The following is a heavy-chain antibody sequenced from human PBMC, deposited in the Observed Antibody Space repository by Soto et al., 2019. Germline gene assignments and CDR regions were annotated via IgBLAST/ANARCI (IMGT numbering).Heavy chain of an antibody. V-gene: IGHV3-23*01. CDR1: GFTFSSYA. Sequence: LRLSCAASGFTFSSYAMSWVRQAPGKGLEWVSAISGSGGSTYYADSVKGRFTISRDNSKNTLYLQMNSLRAEDTAVYYCAKDPLMQSSGYYSWFDYCGQLPLVTVSS. D-gene: IGHD3-22*01. CDR3: AKDPLMQSSGYYSWFDY. CDR2: ISGSGGST. J-gene: IGHJ4*02.